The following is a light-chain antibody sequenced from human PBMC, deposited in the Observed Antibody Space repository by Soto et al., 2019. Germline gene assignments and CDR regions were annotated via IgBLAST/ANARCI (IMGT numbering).Light chain of an antibody. CDR3: QQVDSYPYT. V-gene: IGKV1-39*01. CDR1: QSITNY. CDR2: AAS. Sequence: DIQMTQSPSSLSVFVGDRVTITCRASQSITNYLNWYQQKPGKAPKLLVYAASSLQSGVPSRFMGNDSGTIFTLTISIRQPKNFASYYGQQVDSYPYTFGRGPSWRSN. J-gene: IGKJ2*01.